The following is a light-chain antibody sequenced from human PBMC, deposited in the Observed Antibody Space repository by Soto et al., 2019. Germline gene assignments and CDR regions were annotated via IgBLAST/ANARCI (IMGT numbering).Light chain of an antibody. CDR2: GAS. CDR3: QQYNNWPFT. V-gene: IGKV3-15*01. J-gene: IGKJ3*01. CDR1: QSVSSN. Sequence: EIVMTQSPATLTVSPGERATLSCRASQSVSSNLAWYQQKPGQAPRLLIYGASTRATGIPARFSGSGSGTEFTLTISSLHSEDFAVYYCQQYNNWPFTFGPGTIVDI.